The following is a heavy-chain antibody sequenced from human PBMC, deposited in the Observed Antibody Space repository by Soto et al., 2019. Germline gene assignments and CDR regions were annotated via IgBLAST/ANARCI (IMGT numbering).Heavy chain of an antibody. D-gene: IGHD1-26*01. V-gene: IGHV3-23*01. CDR2: ISGSGDST. CDR1: GFTFSSYA. Sequence: GGSLRLSCAASGFTFSSYAMSWVRQAPGKGLEWVSAISGSGDSTYYADSVKGRFTISRDNSKNTLYLQMNSLRAEDTAVYYCAKRGVGFDFEYWGQGTLVTVSS. CDR3: AKRGVGFDFEY. J-gene: IGHJ4*02.